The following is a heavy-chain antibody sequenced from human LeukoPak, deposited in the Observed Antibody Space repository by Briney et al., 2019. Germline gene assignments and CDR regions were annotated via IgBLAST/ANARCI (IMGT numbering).Heavy chain of an antibody. Sequence: GGSLRLSCAASGFTFNSYAMSWVRQAPEKGLEWVATISGSGGGTYYADSVKGRFTISRDDSKNTLYLQMNSLRAEDTAVYYCAKGGLWGITDYWGQGTLVTVSS. J-gene: IGHJ4*02. CDR1: GFTFNSYA. D-gene: IGHD3-16*01. CDR3: AKGGLWGITDY. V-gene: IGHV3-23*01. CDR2: ISGSGGGT.